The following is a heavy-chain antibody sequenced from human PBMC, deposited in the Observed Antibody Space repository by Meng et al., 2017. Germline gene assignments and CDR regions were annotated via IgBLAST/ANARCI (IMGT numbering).Heavy chain of an antibody. Sequence: VQMVECGDEVKKPGASVKVSCKASGYTFTGYYMHWVRQAPGQGLEWMGWINPNSGGTNYAQKFQGRVTMTRDTSIRTAYMELSSLRSEGTAVYYCARAHYGDFDYWGQGTLVTVSS. J-gene: IGHJ4*02. CDR2: INPNSGGT. V-gene: IGHV1-2*02. CDR1: GYTFTGYY. CDR3: ARAHYGDFDY. D-gene: IGHD4-17*01.